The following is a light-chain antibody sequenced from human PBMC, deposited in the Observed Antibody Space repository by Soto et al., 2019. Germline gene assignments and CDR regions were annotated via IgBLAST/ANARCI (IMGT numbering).Light chain of an antibody. Sequence: QSVLTQPASVSGSPGQSITISCTGSSSDIGAYNYVSWYQQYPGKAPKLMIYDVTERPSGVSIRFSGSKSGNTASLTISGLQAEDEGDYYCFSYTRSSTRVFGGGTKLTVL. J-gene: IGLJ2*01. CDR3: FSYTRSSTRV. V-gene: IGLV2-14*03. CDR1: SSDIGAYNY. CDR2: DVT.